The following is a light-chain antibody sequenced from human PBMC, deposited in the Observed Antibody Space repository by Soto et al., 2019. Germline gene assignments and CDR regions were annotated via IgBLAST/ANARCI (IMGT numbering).Light chain of an antibody. CDR3: QQYNSYSPYT. CDR1: QSISSW. Sequence: DIQMTQSPSTLSASVGDRVTITCRASQSISSWLAWYQQKPGKAPKLLIYKASSLESGVPSRFSGGGSGTEFTLTISSLQPDDFATYYCQQYNSYSPYTFGQGTKLEIK. CDR2: KAS. V-gene: IGKV1-5*03. J-gene: IGKJ2*01.